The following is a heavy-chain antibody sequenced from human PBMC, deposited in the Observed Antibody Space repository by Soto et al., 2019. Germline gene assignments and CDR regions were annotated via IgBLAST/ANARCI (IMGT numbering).Heavy chain of an antibody. Sequence: PGGSLRLSCASSGFGFINYEMNWVRQAPGKGLEWVSYITSSGGATMYADSVKGRFTISRDNAKDSLYLQMNSLRVEDTAVYYCARGDCKTSCYIGFWGQGALVTVSS. D-gene: IGHD2-2*02. CDR3: ARGDCKTSCYIGF. CDR1: GFGFINYE. J-gene: IGHJ4*02. CDR2: ITSSGGAT. V-gene: IGHV3-48*03.